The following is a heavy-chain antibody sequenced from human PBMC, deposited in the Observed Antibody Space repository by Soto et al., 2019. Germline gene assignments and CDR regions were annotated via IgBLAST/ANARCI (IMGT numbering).Heavy chain of an antibody. V-gene: IGHV3-23*01. CDR3: AKGRSYYYYYGVDV. CDR1: GFTFNSYS. J-gene: IGHJ6*02. CDR2: IIDSGGST. Sequence: GGSLGLSCAAPGFTFNSYSVNWVRQAPGKGLEWVSSIIDSGGSTYYVDSVKGRFTISRDNSKSTLYLQMNSLRAEDTALYYCAKGRSYYYYYGVDVWGQGTTVTVSS.